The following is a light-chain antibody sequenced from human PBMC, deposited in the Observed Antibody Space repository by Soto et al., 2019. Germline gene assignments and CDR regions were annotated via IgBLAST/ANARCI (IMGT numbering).Light chain of an antibody. CDR3: SSFTSRNTNV. J-gene: IGLJ1*01. V-gene: IGLV2-14*03. CDR2: DVS. Sequence: QSALTQPASVSGSPGQSITISCTGTSSDVGAYNYVSWYQQHPGKVPKLMIYDVSHRPSGVSNRFSDSKSANTASLTISGPQDEDEADYYCSSFTSRNTNVFGTGTKLTVL. CDR1: SSDVGAYNY.